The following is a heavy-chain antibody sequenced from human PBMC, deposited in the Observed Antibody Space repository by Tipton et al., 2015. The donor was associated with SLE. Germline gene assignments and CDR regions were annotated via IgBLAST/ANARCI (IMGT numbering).Heavy chain of an antibody. CDR1: GDSISGHY. D-gene: IGHD4-11*01. J-gene: IGHJ6*03. Sequence: TLSLTCTVSGDSISGHYRSWIRQPPGKGLEWIGYIYYRGSTSYNPSLKSRVSISLDTSKNQFALRLSSVTAADTGVYYCARTGAYSNFYYYYYMDVWGEGTTVTVSS. V-gene: IGHV4-59*11. CDR2: IYYRGST. CDR3: ARTGAYSNFYYYYYMDV.